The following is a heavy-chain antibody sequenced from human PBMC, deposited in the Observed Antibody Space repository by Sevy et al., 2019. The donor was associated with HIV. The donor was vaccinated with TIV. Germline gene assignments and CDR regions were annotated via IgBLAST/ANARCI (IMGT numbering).Heavy chain of an antibody. CDR1: GGSINNKAYC. D-gene: IGHD6-13*01. Sequence: SETLSLTCTVSGGSINNKAYCWAWIRQPPGKGLEWIGSMSYNGNSYYNPSLNCRVTISLDTSKNQFSLRLTFVTAADTAVYYCARRLAAAGGGNEYFQPWGQGTLVTVSS. CDR3: ARRLAAAGGGNEYFQP. V-gene: IGHV4-39*01. CDR2: MSYNGNS. J-gene: IGHJ1*01.